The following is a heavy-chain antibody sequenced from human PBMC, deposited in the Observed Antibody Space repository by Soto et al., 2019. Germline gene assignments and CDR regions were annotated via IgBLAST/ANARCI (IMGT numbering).Heavy chain of an antibody. CDR1: GYTFTKFY. Sequence: ASVKVSCKASGYTFTKFYMHWVRQAPGQGLEWMGIIDPSGGTTSYAQKFQGRVTMTRDTSTTTVYMELSSLRSEDTAVYYCARDGDLTGYSDPSFDYWGQGTLVTVSS. CDR2: IDPSGGTT. J-gene: IGHJ4*02. V-gene: IGHV1-46*01. D-gene: IGHD3-9*01. CDR3: ARDGDLTGYSDPSFDY.